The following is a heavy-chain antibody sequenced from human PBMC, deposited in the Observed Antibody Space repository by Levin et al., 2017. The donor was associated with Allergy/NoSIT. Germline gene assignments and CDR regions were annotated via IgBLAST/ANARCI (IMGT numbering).Heavy chain of an antibody. CDR1: GYTFTSYG. Sequence: ASVKVSCKASGYTFTSYGISWVRQAPGQGLEWMGWISAYNGNTNYAQKLQGRVTMTTDTSTSTAYMELRSLRSDDTAVYYCARVVSSGWTDLNPYFWSTYFDYWGQGTLVTVSS. D-gene: IGHD6-19*01. V-gene: IGHV1-18*01. J-gene: IGHJ4*02. CDR2: ISAYNGNT. CDR3: ARVVSSGWTDLNPYFWSTYFDY.